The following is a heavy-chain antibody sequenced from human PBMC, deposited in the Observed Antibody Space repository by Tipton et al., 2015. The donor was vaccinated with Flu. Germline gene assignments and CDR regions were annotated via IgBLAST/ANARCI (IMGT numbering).Heavy chain of an antibody. CDR2: VSMGGGT. D-gene: IGHD3-22*01. CDR1: GGSVSSGTYY. Sequence: TLSLTCTVSGGSVSSGTYYWSWIRQPAGEGLEWIGRVSMGGGTNYNPSLSSRVTITIDTSKNQFSLKLTSVTAADTAVYYSARDRLYSASVGYFYVSASDVWGQGTRVTVPP. J-gene: IGHJ3*01. V-gene: IGHV4-61*02. CDR3: ARDRLYSASVGYFYVSASDV.